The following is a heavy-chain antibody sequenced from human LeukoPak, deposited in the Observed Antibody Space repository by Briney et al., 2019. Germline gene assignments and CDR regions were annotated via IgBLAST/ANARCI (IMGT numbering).Heavy chain of an antibody. J-gene: IGHJ4*02. CDR3: ARDLKIAAAGPVDY. CDR1: GYTFTGYY. V-gene: IGHV1-2*02. Sequence: ASVKVSCKASGYTFTGYYMHWVRQAPGQGLEWMGWINPNSGGTNYAQKFQGRVTMTRDTSISTAYMELSRLRSDDTAVYYRARDLKIAAAGPVDYWGQGTLVTVSS. D-gene: IGHD6-13*01. CDR2: INPNSGGT.